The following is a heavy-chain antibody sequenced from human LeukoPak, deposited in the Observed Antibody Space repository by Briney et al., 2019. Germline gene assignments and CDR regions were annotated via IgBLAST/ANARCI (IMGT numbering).Heavy chain of an antibody. CDR2: THYSGTT. V-gene: IGHV4-59*12. CDR1: GDSISGFY. Sequence: PSETLSLTCSVSGDSISGFYWNWIRQSPEKGLEWIAVTHYSGTTNYNPSLKSRVTISIDTSRQQFFLKLSSVTAADTAVYYCVLAPNSNWFDFWGQETRVTVSS. D-gene: IGHD2-8*01. J-gene: IGHJ5*01. CDR3: VLAPNSNWFDF.